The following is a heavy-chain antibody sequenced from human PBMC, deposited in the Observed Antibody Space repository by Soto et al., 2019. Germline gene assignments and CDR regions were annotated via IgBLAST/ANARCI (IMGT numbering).Heavy chain of an antibody. D-gene: IGHD2-21*02. CDR2: INAGNGNT. V-gene: IGHV1-3*01. CDR3: ARSIVVVTAADY. J-gene: IGHJ4*02. Sequence: GASVKVSCKASGYTFTSYAMHWVRQAPGQRLEWMGWINAGNGNTKYSQEFQGRVTITRDTSASTAYMELSSLRSEDTAVYYCARSIVVVTAADYWGQGTLVTVSS. CDR1: GYTFTSYA.